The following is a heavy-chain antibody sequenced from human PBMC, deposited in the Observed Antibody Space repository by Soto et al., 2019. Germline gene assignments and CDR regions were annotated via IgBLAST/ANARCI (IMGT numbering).Heavy chain of an antibody. CDR2: IDSDGSST. CDR1: GFTFSNYW. J-gene: IGHJ6*02. V-gene: IGHV3-74*01. Sequence: EVQLVESGGGFLQPGGSLRLSCAASGFTFSNYWMHWVRQAPGKGLVWVSRIDSDGSSTSYADSVKGRFTISRDNAKNTLYRQMNSLRAEDTAVYYCARGPPLLNWNYYYYTMDVWGQGTTVTVSS. D-gene: IGHD1-1*01. CDR3: ARGPPLLNWNYYYYTMDV.